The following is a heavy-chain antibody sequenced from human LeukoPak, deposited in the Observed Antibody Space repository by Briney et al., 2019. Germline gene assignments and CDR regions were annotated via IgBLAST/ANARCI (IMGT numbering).Heavy chain of an antibody. CDR1: GFTVSSNY. J-gene: IGHJ3*01. Sequence: PGGSLRLSCAASGFTVSSNYMSWVRQAPGKGLEWVSAISASGGTPYYADSVKGRFTISRDNSQNTLYLQMNSLRAEDTAVYYCAKRHIAALGGDAFDAWGQGTMVTVSS. D-gene: IGHD5-12*01. V-gene: IGHV3-23*01. CDR3: AKRHIAALGGDAFDA. CDR2: ISASGGTP.